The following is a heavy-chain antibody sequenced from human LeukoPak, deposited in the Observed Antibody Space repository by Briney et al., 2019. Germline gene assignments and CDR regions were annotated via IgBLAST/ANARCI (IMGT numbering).Heavy chain of an antibody. CDR1: RFTFSSYV. J-gene: IGHJ4*02. Sequence: GGSLRLSCAASRFTFSSYVMHWVRQAPGKGLEWVALIWYDGDNKYYSDSVKGRFTISRDNAKNSLYLQMNSLRAEDTALYYCARGGWFGELLFDYWGQGTLVTVSS. CDR2: IWYDGDNK. CDR3: ARGGWFGELLFDY. V-gene: IGHV3-33*01. D-gene: IGHD3-10*01.